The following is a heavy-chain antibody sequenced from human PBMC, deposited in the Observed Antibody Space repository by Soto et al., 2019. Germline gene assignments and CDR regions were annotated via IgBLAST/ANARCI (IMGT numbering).Heavy chain of an antibody. V-gene: IGHV5-51*01. CDR2: INPGDSDT. Sequence: GESLKISCKGSGYSFTNYYIAWVRQLPGKGLEWMGIINPGDSDTRYNPSFQGQVTMSADKSISTAYLQWGSLQASDTAMYYCARRLPYYYYGMDVWGQGTTVTVSS. D-gene: IGHD3-16*01. CDR1: GYSFTNYY. CDR3: ARRLPYYYYGMDV. J-gene: IGHJ6*02.